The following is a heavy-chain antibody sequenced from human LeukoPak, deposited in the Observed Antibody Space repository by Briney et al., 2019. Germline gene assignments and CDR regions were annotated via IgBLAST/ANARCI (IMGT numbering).Heavy chain of an antibody. V-gene: IGHV4-59*01. D-gene: IGHD2-2*01. CDR3: ARATGYYAPFDC. J-gene: IGHJ4*02. CDR1: GGSISSYY. CDR2: IYYSGGT. Sequence: ASETLSLTCTVSGGSISSYYWSWIRQPPGKGLEWIGYIYYSGGTNYNPSLKSRLTISVDTSKNRFSLKLSSVTAADTAVYYCARATGYYAPFDCWGQGTLVTVSS.